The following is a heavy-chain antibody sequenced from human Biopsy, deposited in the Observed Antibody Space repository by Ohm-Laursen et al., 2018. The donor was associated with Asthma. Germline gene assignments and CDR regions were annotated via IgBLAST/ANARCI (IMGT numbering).Heavy chain of an antibody. J-gene: IGHJ4*02. CDR1: GFTFSGSW. V-gene: IGHV3-7*01. CDR3: ATLSWYASQY. CDR2: IKPDGSQT. D-gene: IGHD2-2*01. Sequence: LSCAASGFTFSGSWMIWVRQAPGKGLQWLAFIKPDGSQTYYADSVEGRFSISRDSSKNSLYLQMSSLRGEDTAIYYCATLSWYASQYWGQGTLVTVSS.